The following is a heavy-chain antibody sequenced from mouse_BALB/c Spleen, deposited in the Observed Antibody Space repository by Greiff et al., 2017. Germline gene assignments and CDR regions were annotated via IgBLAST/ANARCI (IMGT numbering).Heavy chain of an antibody. J-gene: IGHJ2*01. CDR3: ARQLGLYFDY. CDR1: GFAFSSYD. CDR2: ISSGGGST. V-gene: IGHV5-12-1*01. Sequence: EVNLVESGGGLVKPGGSLKLSCAASGFAFSSYDMSWVRQTPEKRLEWVAYISSGGGSTYYPDTVKGRFTISRDNAKNTLYLQMSSLKSEDTPMYYCARQLGLYFDYWGQGTTLTVSS. D-gene: IGHD3-1*01.